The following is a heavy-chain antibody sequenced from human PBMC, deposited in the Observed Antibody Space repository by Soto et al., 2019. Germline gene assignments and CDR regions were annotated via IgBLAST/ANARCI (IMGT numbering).Heavy chain of an antibody. Sequence: QVQLVQSGAEVKKPGSSVKVSCKASGGTFSSYAISWVRQAPGQGLEWMGGIIPSFGTANYAQKFQGRVTITADESTSTAYMELSSLRSEDTAVYYCARDPPYGDYEGGSFDYWGQGTLVTVSS. D-gene: IGHD4-17*01. V-gene: IGHV1-69*12. J-gene: IGHJ4*02. CDR1: GGTFSSYA. CDR3: ARDPPYGDYEGGSFDY. CDR2: IIPSFGTA.